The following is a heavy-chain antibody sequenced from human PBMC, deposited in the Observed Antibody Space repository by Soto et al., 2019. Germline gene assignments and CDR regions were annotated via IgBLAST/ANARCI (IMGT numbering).Heavy chain of an antibody. Sequence: EVQLLESGGGLVRPGGSLRLSCAASGFTFSHYVLSWVRQAPGGGLEWVSSISGSGSSVYLADSVRGRFAMSRDLSTNPVTLQITSLTVEGTAISCLARGPASYLIHSYFYYFMEVWVQGRTVTVSS. CDR2: ISGSGSSV. CDR1: GFTFSHYV. J-gene: IGHJ6*01. CDR3: ARGPASYLIHSYFYYFMEV. D-gene: IGHD2-2*02. V-gene: IGHV3-23*01.